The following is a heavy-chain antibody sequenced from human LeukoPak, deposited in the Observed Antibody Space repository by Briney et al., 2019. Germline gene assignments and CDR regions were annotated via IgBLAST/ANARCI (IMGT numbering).Heavy chain of an antibody. Sequence: SETLSLTCAVYGGSFSGYYWSWIRQPPGKGLEWIGEINHSGSTNYDPSLKSRVTISVDTSKNQFSLKLSSVTAADTAVYYCARTTEGGYTYDYFYYYYMDVWGKGTTVTISS. CDR3: ARTTEGGYTYDYFYYYYMDV. J-gene: IGHJ6*03. CDR1: GGSFSGYY. D-gene: IGHD5-18*01. CDR2: INHSGST. V-gene: IGHV4-34*01.